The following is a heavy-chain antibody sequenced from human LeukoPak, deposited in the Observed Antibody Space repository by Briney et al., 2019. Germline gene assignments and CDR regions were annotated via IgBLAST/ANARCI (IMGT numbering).Heavy chain of an antibody. CDR2: IYYSGST. Sequence: PSETLSLTCTVSGGSISSYYWSWIRQPPGKGLEWIGYIYYSGSTNYNPSLKSRVTISVDTSKNQFSLKLSSVTAADTAVYYCARHAWRYYFDYWGQGTLVTVSS. D-gene: IGHD1-1*01. CDR1: GGSISSYY. CDR3: ARHAWRYYFDY. J-gene: IGHJ4*02. V-gene: IGHV4-59*01.